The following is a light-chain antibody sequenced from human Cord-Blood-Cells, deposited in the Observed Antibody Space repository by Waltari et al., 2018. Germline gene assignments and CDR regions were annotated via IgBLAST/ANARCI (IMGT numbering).Light chain of an antibody. Sequence: DIQMTQFPSSLSASVGDSVTITCRASQSISSYLNWYQQKPGKAPKLLIYAASSLQSGVPSRFSGSGSGTDFTLTISSLQPEDVATYYCQQSYSTPYTFGQGTKLEIK. J-gene: IGKJ2*01. CDR1: QSISSY. CDR2: AAS. V-gene: IGKV1-39*01. CDR3: QQSYSTPYT.